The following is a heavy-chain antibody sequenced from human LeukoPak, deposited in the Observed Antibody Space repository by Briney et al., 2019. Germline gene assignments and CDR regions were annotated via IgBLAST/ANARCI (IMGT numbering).Heavy chain of an antibody. V-gene: IGHV4-59*01. D-gene: IGHD6-19*01. CDR2: IRHSGRT. Sequence: PSETLSLTCTASDDSINRDFWTWIRQPPGKGLEWIGYIRHSGRTEYNPSLQNRVTISIDRSKNQFSLRLTSVTAADTAIYYCARLPGISGWPFDYWGQGMLVTVSS. J-gene: IGHJ4*02. CDR1: DDSINRDF. CDR3: ARLPGISGWPFDY.